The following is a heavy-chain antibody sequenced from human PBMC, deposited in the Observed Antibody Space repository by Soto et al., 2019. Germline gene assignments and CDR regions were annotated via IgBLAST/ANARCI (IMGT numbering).Heavy chain of an antibody. V-gene: IGHV4-38-2*01. Sequence: PSETLSLTCAVSGYSISSGHYWGWIRQPPGKGPEWIGSVFHIGRAFYNPSLKSQVTMSVDTTKNQSSLNLTSATAADTAIYYCARGTYTTGWYYFDYWGQGTLVTV. D-gene: IGHD6-19*01. J-gene: IGHJ4*02. CDR2: VFHIGRA. CDR3: ARGTYTTGWYYFDY. CDR1: GYSISSGHY.